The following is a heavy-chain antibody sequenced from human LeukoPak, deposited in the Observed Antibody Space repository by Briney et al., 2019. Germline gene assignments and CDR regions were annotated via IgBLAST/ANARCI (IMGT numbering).Heavy chain of an antibody. CDR3: AKGRGYNWKYFDS. CDR2: ISGGGGTT. J-gene: IGHJ4*02. Sequence: GGSLRLSCAASGFTFSSYAMSWVRQAPGKGLEWVSAISGGGGTTYYAESVKGRFTISRDNSKNTLYLQMNSLRADDTAVYYCAKGRGYNWKYFDSWGQGTLVTVSS. V-gene: IGHV3-23*01. CDR1: GFTFSSYA. D-gene: IGHD1-20*01.